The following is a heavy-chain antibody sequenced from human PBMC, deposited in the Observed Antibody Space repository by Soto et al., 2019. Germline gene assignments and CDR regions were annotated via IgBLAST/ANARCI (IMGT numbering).Heavy chain of an antibody. CDR3: ARTVYSSGLYHYGMDA. J-gene: IGHJ6*02. Sequence: QVQLVQSGAEVKKPGSSVKVSCKASAGTFRSYAISWVRQAPGQGLEWMGGIIPMFGTANYAQKFQGRVTITXXEXTXTAYMELSRLGSEDTAVYYCARTVYSSGLYHYGMDAWGQGTTVTVSS. D-gene: IGHD5-18*01. V-gene: IGHV1-69*05. CDR2: IIPMFGTA. CDR1: AGTFRSYA.